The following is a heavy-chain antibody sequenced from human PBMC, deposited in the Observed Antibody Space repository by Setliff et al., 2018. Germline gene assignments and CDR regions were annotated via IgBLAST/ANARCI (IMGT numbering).Heavy chain of an antibody. CDR1: GYIFTNHD. D-gene: IGHD1-26*01. CDR3: ARGVGAVGDY. Sequence: ASVNVSCKASGYIFTNHDINWVRQAPGQGLEWMGWMSPDSDRKASAQKFQGRVTMTRNNSISTFYMELSSLRSDDTAVYYCARGVGAVGDYWGQGTLVTVSS. J-gene: IGHJ4*02. CDR2: MSPDSDRK. V-gene: IGHV1-8*01.